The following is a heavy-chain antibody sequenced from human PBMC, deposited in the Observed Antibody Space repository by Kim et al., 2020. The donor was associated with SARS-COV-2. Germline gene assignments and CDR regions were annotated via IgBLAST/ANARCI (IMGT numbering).Heavy chain of an antibody. J-gene: IGHJ4*02. D-gene: IGHD6-13*01. Sequence: SPSLKSRVTISVDTSKNQFPLKLSSVTAADTAVYYCARAGSSWYFYFDYWGQGTLVTVSS. V-gene: IGHV4-59*01. CDR3: ARAGSSWYFYFDY.